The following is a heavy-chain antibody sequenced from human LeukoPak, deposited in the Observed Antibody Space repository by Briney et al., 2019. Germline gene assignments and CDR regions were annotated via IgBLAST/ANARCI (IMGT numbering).Heavy chain of an antibody. D-gene: IGHD4-11*01. CDR2: IYYSGST. CDR3: ARAPYSNYGIDY. Sequence: SQTLSLTCTVSGGSISSGGYYWSWIRQHPGKGLEWIGYIYYSGSTYYNPSLKSRVTISVDTSKDQFSLKLSSVTAADTAVYYCARAPYSNYGIDYWGQGTLVTVSS. CDR1: GGSISSGGYY. V-gene: IGHV4-31*03. J-gene: IGHJ4*02.